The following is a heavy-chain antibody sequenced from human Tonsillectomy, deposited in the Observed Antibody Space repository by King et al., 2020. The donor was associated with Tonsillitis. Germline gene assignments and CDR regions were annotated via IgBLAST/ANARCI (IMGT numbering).Heavy chain of an antibody. CDR3: ANRGILVSMGAFDI. CDR2: IYPADSDT. J-gene: IGHJ3*02. Sequence: VQLVESGAEVKKPGESLKISCTGSGYSFTNYWIGWVRQMPGKGLEWMGIIYPADSDTRYSPSFQGQVTISADKSIRTAYLQWSSLRASDTAIYYCANRGILVSMGAFDIWGQGTMVTVSS. D-gene: IGHD3-22*01. V-gene: IGHV5-51*01. CDR1: GYSFTNYW.